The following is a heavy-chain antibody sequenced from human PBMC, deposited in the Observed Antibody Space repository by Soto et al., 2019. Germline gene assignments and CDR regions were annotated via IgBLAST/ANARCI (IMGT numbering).Heavy chain of an antibody. CDR1: GFTFSNYA. Sequence: EVQLLESGGGLVQPGGSLRLSCAASGFTFSNYAMSWVRQAPGKGLEWVSGIGGRATSAYYADSVKGRFAISRDNSYNSLFLQLSSLRADDTAVYYCAKSRYSDSSGDFYDFWGQGTLVSVSS. J-gene: IGHJ4*02. CDR2: IGGRATSA. V-gene: IGHV3-23*01. D-gene: IGHD3-22*01. CDR3: AKSRYSDSSGDFYDF.